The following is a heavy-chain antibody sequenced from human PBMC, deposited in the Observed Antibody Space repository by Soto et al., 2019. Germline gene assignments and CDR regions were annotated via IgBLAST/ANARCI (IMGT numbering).Heavy chain of an antibody. V-gene: IGHV4-34*01. CDR2: INHSGST. J-gene: IGHJ4*02. Sequence: QVQLQQWGAGLLKPSETLSLTCAVYGGSFSGYYWSWIRQPPGKGLEWIGEINHSGSTNYNPSLKSRVTISVDTSKSQFSLKLSSVTAADTAVYYCARKRGRIAPLGYWGQGTLVTVSS. CDR3: ARKRGRIAPLGY. CDR1: GGSFSGYY. D-gene: IGHD6-13*01.